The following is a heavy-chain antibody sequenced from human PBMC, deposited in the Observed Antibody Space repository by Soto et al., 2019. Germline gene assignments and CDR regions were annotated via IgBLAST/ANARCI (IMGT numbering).Heavy chain of an antibody. CDR3: AHIHAPTVPTSAEYCQN. D-gene: IGHD4-17*01. J-gene: IGHJ1*01. CDR1: WFSLSTRGVS. V-gene: IGHV2-5*02. Sequence: QITLKEAGPSLVKPAQTLTLTCTFSWFSLSTRGVSVGWIRQPPGKALDWLALIYWDDDKRYSPSLKSRLTINKDPSKNQVVLTLTNMDPVDTASYYCAHIHAPTVPTSAEYCQNWGPGMLVTVAS. CDR2: IYWDDDK.